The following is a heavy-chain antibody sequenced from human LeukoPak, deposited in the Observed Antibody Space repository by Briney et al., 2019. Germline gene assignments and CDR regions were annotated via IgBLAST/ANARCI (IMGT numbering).Heavy chain of an antibody. J-gene: IGHJ4*02. CDR2: ISGSGGST. Sequence: PGGSLRLSCAASGFTFSSYAMSWVRQAPGKGLEWVSAISGSGGSTYYADSVKGRFSISRDNSKNTLYLQMNSLRAEDTAVYYCAKGNLEGTVTTYYWGQGTLVTVSS. CDR1: GFTFSSYA. D-gene: IGHD4-17*01. CDR3: AKGNLEGTVTTYY. V-gene: IGHV3-23*01.